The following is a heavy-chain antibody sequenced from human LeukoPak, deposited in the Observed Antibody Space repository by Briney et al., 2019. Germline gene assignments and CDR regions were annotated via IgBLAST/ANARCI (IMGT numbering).Heavy chain of an antibody. CDR3: ARGRSYYDSSGLFDY. D-gene: IGHD3-22*01. J-gene: IGHJ4*02. Sequence: PSETLSLTCAVYGGSFSGYYWSWIRQPPGKGLEWIGEINHSGSTNYNPSLKSRVTISVDTSKNQFSLKLSSVTAADTAVYYCARGRSYYDSSGLFDYWGQGTLVTVSS. V-gene: IGHV4-34*01. CDR1: GGSFSGYY. CDR2: INHSGST.